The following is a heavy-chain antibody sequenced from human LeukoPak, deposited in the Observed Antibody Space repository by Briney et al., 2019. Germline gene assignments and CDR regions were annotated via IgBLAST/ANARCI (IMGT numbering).Heavy chain of an antibody. CDR2: ISGSGGSP. Sequence: GGSLRLSCAASGFTFSSYAMSWVRPAPGKGLEWVSAISGSGGSPSYADSVKGRFTISRDNSKNTLYLQMNSVRAEDTAEYYCAKAGEEDILVVVAATGYYFDYWGQGTLVTVSA. J-gene: IGHJ4*02. V-gene: IGHV3-23*01. CDR1: GFTFSSYA. CDR3: AKAGEEDILVVVAATGYYFDY. D-gene: IGHD2-15*01.